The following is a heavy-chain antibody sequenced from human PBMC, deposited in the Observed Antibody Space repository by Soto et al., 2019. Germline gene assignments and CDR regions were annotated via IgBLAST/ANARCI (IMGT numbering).Heavy chain of an antibody. D-gene: IGHD3-3*01. CDR1: RYTFTSYG. Sequence: GTSVKVTCKASRYTFTSYGISWVRQAPLQVLELMGWISAYNGNTNYAQKLQGRVTMTTDTSTSTAYMELRSLRSDDTAVYYCARVRYDFWSGLTYYFDYWGQGTQVTVSS. J-gene: IGHJ4*02. V-gene: IGHV1-18*01. CDR3: ARVRYDFWSGLTYYFDY. CDR2: ISAYNGNT.